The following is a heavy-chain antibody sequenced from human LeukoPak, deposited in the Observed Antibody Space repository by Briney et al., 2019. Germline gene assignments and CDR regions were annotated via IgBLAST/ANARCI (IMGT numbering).Heavy chain of an antibody. CDR1: GASISSLSYY. D-gene: IGHD2-15*01. J-gene: IGHJ5*02. V-gene: IGHV4-39*01. CDR2: VYFSGST. CDR3: ARPTVGYCSGGSCTGMNWFDP. Sequence: SETLSLTCTVSGASISSLSYYWGWIRQPPGKGLEWIGLVYFSGSTHYNPSLKSRVTISVDTSKNQFSLKLNSVTAADTAGYYCARPTVGYCSGGSCTGMNWFDPWGQGTLVTVSS.